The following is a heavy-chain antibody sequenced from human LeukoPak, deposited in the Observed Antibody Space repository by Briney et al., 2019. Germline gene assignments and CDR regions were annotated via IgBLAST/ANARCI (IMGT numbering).Heavy chain of an antibody. CDR2: IYYSGST. CDR3: ARLVGIAAAGSYWYFDL. Sequence: SETLSLTCTVSGGSISSYYWSWIRQPPGKGLEWIGYIYYSGSTNYNPSLKSRVTISVDTSKIQFSLKLSSVTAADTAVYYCARLVGIAAAGSYWYFDLWGRGTLVTVSS. J-gene: IGHJ2*01. CDR1: GGSISSYY. D-gene: IGHD6-13*01. V-gene: IGHV4-59*01.